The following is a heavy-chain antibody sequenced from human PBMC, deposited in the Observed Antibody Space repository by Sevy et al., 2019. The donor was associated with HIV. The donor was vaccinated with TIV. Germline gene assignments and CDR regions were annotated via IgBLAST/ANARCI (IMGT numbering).Heavy chain of an antibody. D-gene: IGHD3-10*01. V-gene: IGHV3-21*01. CDR1: GFTFNNYA. CDR3: ARSLGNYYGSGTYQEDWFDP. J-gene: IGHJ5*02. CDR2: ISSSSSYI. Sequence: GGSLRLSCAASGFTFNNYAMSWVRQAPGKGLEWVSSISSSSSYIYYTDSVKGRFSISRDNAKNALFLQMNSLRAEDTAVYYCARSLGNYYGSGTYQEDWFDPWGQGTLVTVSS.